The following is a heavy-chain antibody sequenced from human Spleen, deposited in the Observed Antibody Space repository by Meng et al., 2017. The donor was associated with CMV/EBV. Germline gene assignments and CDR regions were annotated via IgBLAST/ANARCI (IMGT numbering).Heavy chain of an antibody. J-gene: IGHJ6*02. D-gene: IGHD2-2*01. V-gene: IGHV1-69*10. CDR1: GHTFRDYRINP. Sequence: SVKVSCKASGHTFRDYRINPFSDYNIHWVRRAPGQGLEWMGGIIPILGIANYAQKFQGRVTITADKSTSTAYMELSSLRSEDTAVYYCARGSGDIVVVPAAGYYYYGMDVWGQGTTVTVSS. CDR3: ARGSGDIVVVPAAGYYYYGMDV. CDR2: IIPILGIA.